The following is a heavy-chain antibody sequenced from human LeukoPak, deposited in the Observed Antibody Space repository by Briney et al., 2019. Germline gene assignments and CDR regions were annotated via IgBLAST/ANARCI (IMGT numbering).Heavy chain of an antibody. CDR1: GCSISCYY. Sequence: PSETLSLTCTVSGCSISCYYWSWIRQPAGKGLEWIGRIYTSGSTNYNPSLKSRVTMSVDTSKNQFSLKMSSVTAADTAVYYCARDYNWKEMDYFDYWGQGTLVTVSS. D-gene: IGHD1-20*01. CDR2: IYTSGST. V-gene: IGHV4-4*07. J-gene: IGHJ4*02. CDR3: ARDYNWKEMDYFDY.